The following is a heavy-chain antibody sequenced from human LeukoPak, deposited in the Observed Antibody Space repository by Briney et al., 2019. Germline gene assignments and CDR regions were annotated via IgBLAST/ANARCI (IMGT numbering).Heavy chain of an antibody. J-gene: IGHJ4*02. Sequence: GGSLRLSCAASGFTVSTNYMSWVRQAPGKGLEWVSVINSGGSTYYADSVKGRFTISRDNSKNTLSLQMNSLRAEDTAVYYRARDRPFDYWGQGTLVTVSS. V-gene: IGHV3-53*01. CDR2: INSGGST. CDR1: GFTVSTNY. CDR3: ARDRPFDY.